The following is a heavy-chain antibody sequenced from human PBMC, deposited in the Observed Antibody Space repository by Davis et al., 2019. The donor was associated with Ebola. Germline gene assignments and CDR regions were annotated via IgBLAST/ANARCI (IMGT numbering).Heavy chain of an antibody. CDR1: GGSISSSSYY. D-gene: IGHD3-10*01. CDR3: ARQLLWFGELLTPHYFDY. J-gene: IGHJ4*02. CDR2: IYYSGST. V-gene: IGHV4-39*01. Sequence: SETLSLTCTVSGGSISSSSYYWGWIRQPPGKGLEWIGSIYYSGSTYYNPSLKSRVTISVDTSNNQFSLKLSSVTAADTAVYYCARQLLWFGELLTPHYFDYWGQGTLVTVSS.